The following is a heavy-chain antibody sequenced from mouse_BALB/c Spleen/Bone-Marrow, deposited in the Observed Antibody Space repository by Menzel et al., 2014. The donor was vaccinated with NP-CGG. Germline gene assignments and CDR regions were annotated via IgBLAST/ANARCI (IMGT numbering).Heavy chain of an antibody. V-gene: IGHV1-84*02. Sequence: VQLVESGPELVKPGASVKISCKASGYTFTDYYINWVKQKPGQGLEWIGWIYPGSGNTKYNEKFKGKATLTVDTSSSTAYMQLSSLTSEDTAVYFCARSGNWCWFAYWRQGTLVTVSA. J-gene: IGHJ3*01. CDR3: ARSGNWCWFAY. D-gene: IGHD4-1*01. CDR2: IYPGSGNT. CDR1: GYTFTDYY.